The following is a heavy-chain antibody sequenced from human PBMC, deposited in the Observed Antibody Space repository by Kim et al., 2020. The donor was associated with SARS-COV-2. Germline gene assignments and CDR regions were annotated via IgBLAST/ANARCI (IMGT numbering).Heavy chain of an antibody. CDR1: GFTFSDYG. Sequence: GGSLRLSCAASGFTFSDYGMHWVRQAPGKGLEWVAVIWYDGSDKYYTDSVKGRFTISRDNSKNTLYLQMNTLRAEDTAKYYCARAGAGLVYYYYYGMDV. D-gene: IGHD6-13*01. V-gene: IGHV3-33*01. CDR2: IWYDGSDK. J-gene: IGHJ6*01. CDR3: ARAGAGLVYYYYYGMDV.